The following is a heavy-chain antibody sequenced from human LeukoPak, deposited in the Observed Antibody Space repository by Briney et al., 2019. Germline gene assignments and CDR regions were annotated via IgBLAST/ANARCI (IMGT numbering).Heavy chain of an antibody. D-gene: IGHD2-21*02. CDR2: IKEDGSEK. CDR1: GITYSSYW. V-gene: IGHV3-7*01. CDR3: AKDEGDTLLFH. J-gene: IGHJ1*01. Sequence: GGSLRLSCAASGITYSSYWMSWVRQAPGKGLEWVANIKEDGSEKFYVDSVKGRFTISRDNAGNSLYLQMNSLRAEDTAVYYCAKDEGDTLLFHWGQGTLVTVSS.